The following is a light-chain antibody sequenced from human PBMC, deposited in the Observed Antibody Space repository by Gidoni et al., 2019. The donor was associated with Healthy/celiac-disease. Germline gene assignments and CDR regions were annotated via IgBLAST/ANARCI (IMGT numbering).Light chain of an antibody. CDR1: TSNIGTNT. J-gene: IGLJ1*01. Sequence: QSVLTQPPSASGTPGQRVTISCSGSTSNIGTNTVDWYQQLPGTAPKLLIYNSYQRPSGVPDRFSGSKSGTAASLAINGIQSEDEADYYCAAWDDSLNGYVFGTGTEV. V-gene: IGLV1-44*01. CDR3: AAWDDSLNGYV. CDR2: NSY.